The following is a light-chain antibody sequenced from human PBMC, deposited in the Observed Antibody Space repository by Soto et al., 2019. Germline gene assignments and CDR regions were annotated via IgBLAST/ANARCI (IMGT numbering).Light chain of an antibody. CDR2: ATS. V-gene: IGKV1-39*01. CDR1: QNINSF. CDR3: QQTYDAPVT. J-gene: IGKJ4*01. Sequence: DIEMTQSPSSLSASVGERVTLTCRASQNINSFLNWYQQKPGKAPKLLIYATSSMQSGVPARFSGGRSGTEFTLSISSLQPEDFATYYCQQTYDAPVTFGGGTKVEI.